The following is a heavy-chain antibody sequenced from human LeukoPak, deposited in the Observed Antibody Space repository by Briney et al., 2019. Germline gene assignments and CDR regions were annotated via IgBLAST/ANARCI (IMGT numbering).Heavy chain of an antibody. CDR3: ARDGPSYYYYYMDV. V-gene: IGHV3-74*01. Sequence: GGSLRLSCAASGFTFSSYWMHWVRQAPGKGLAWVSRINTDGSSTSYADSVKGRFTISRDNAKNTLYLQMNSLRAEDTAVYYCARDGPSYYYYYMDVWGKGTTVTVSS. CDR1: GFTFSSYW. CDR2: INTDGSST. J-gene: IGHJ6*03.